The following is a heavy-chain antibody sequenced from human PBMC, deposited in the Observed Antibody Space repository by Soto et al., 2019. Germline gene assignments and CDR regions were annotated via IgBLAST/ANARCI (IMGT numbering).Heavy chain of an antibody. CDR3: ARARVRFWSGYPFDP. CDR1: GGSFSCYY. Sequence: SETLSLTCAVYGGSFSCYYWSWIRQPPGKGLEWIGEINHSGSTNYNPSLKSRVTISVDTSKNQFSLKLSSVTAADTAVYYCARARVRFWSGYPFDPWGQGTLVTVSS. J-gene: IGHJ5*02. V-gene: IGHV4-34*01. D-gene: IGHD3-3*01. CDR2: INHSGST.